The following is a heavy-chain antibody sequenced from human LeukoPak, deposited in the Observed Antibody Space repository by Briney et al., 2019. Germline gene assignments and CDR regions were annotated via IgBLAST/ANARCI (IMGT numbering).Heavy chain of an antibody. CDR2: SHKDGSHK. CDR1: RFTLSTYD. D-gene: IGHD3-3*01. V-gene: IGHV3-30*02. CDR3: AEDLRVYYDFPQAFDI. Sequence: PGGSLRLSRAPSRFTLSTYDIHWVRQSPGQGLEWGAFSHKDGSHKFYADSVKGRFTISRDNSKNTLYLQMNSLRAEDTAMYYCAEDLRVYYDFPQAFDIWGQGTMVTVSS. J-gene: IGHJ3*02.